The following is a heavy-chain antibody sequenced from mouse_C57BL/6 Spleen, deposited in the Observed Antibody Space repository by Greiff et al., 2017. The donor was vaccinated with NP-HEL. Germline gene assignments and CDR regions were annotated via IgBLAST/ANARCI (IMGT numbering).Heavy chain of an antibody. CDR2: IDPSDSYT. V-gene: IGHV1-50*01. Sequence: QVQLQQPGAELVKPGASVKLSCKASGYTFTSYWMQWVKQRPGQGLEWIGEIDPSDSYTNYNQKFKGKATLTVDTSSSTAYMQLSSLTSEDSAVYYCARTYDYDEAWFAYWGQGTLVTVSA. D-gene: IGHD2-4*01. J-gene: IGHJ3*01. CDR3: ARTYDYDEAWFAY. CDR1: GYTFTSYW.